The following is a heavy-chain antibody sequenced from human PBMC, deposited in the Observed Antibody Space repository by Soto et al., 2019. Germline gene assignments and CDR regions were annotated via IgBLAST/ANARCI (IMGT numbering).Heavy chain of an antibody. CDR2: IYYSGST. CDR1: GGSISSSSYY. V-gene: IGHV4-39*01. D-gene: IGHD4-17*01. CDR3: ARHLWNYGDYTTYYYYGMDV. Sequence: PSETLSLTCTVSGGSISSSSYYWGWIRQPPGKGLGWIGSIYYSGSTYYNPSLKSRVTISVDTSKNQFSLKLSSVTAADTAVYYCARHLWNYGDYTTYYYYGMDVWGQGTTVTVSS. J-gene: IGHJ6*02.